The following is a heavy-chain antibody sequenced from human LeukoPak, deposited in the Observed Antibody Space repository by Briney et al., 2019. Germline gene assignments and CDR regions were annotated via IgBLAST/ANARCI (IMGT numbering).Heavy chain of an antibody. J-gene: IGHJ4*02. D-gene: IGHD3-16*02. Sequence: SETLSLTCTVSGGSISSSSYYWGWIRQPPGKGLEWIGSIYYSGSTYYNPSLKSRVTISVDTSKNQFSLKLSSVTAADTAVYYCARFGLGELPYNFDYWGQGTLVTVSS. V-gene: IGHV4-39*07. CDR1: GGSISSSSYY. CDR3: ARFGLGELPYNFDY. CDR2: IYYSGST.